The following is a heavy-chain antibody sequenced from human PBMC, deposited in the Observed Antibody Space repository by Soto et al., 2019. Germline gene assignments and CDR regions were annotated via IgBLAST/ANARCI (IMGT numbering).Heavy chain of an antibody. J-gene: IGHJ4*02. Sequence: QITLKESGPTLVRPTQTLTLTCTFSGFSLSTSGLGVGWIRQPPGKALEWLALIYWNDDKRYSPSLNARLTITKDTSKNKVALTITNMDPVDTATYYSAHRPSGWHLFDHWGQGTLATVPP. CDR2: IYWNDDK. CDR1: GFSLSTSGLG. V-gene: IGHV2-5*01. D-gene: IGHD6-19*01. CDR3: AHRPSGWHLFDH.